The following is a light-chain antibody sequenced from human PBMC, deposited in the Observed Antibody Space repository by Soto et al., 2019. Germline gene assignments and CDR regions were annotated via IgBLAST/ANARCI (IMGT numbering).Light chain of an antibody. CDR3: QQRSNWPRT. V-gene: IGKV3-11*01. CDR1: QSVSSY. CDR2: DAS. J-gene: IGKJ3*01. Sequence: EIVLTQSPATLSLSPGERATLSCRASQSVSSYLAWYQQKPGQAPRLLIYDASNRATGIPARFSGSGSGTDFTLTISSLEPEDFAVHYCQQRSNWPRTFGPGTKVDMK.